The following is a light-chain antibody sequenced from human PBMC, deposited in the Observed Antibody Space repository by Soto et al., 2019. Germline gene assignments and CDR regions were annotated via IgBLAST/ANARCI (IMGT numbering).Light chain of an antibody. Sequence: AIRMTQSPSSLSASVGDRVTITCRASQGIRNDLGWYQQKPGKAPKLLIYAASTLQSGVPSRFSGSGSGTDCTLSISSLQPEEFATYYCLQDDNYPLTFGGGTKVEIK. J-gene: IGKJ4*01. CDR1: QGIRND. CDR2: AAS. CDR3: LQDDNYPLT. V-gene: IGKV1-6*01.